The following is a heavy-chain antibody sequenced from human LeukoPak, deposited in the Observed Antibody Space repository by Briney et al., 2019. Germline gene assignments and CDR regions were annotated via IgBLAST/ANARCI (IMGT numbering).Heavy chain of an antibody. Sequence: SETLPLTCTVSGGSISSSSYYWGWIRQPPGKGLEWIGSIYYSGSTYYNPSLKSRVTISVDTSKNQFSLKLSSVTAADTAVYYCARGSVAGPSDYWGQGTLVTVSS. CDR2: IYYSGST. J-gene: IGHJ4*02. V-gene: IGHV4-39*07. CDR1: GGSISSSSYY. D-gene: IGHD6-19*01. CDR3: ARGSVAGPSDY.